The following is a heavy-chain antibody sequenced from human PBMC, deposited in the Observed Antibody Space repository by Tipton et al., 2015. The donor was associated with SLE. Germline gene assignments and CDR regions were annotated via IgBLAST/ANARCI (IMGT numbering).Heavy chain of an antibody. V-gene: IGHV3-48*01. J-gene: IGHJ4*02. Sequence: SLRLSCAASGFTFSSYSMNWVRQAPGKGLEWISYISSSGNIIYYADSVKGRFTISRDNSKNKVYLQMNSLGVEDTAVYYCTKDWPISLTLAPFDHWAQGPLVTVSS. CDR3: TKDWPISLTLAPFDH. D-gene: IGHD3-3*01. CDR2: ISSSGNII. CDR1: GFTFSSYS.